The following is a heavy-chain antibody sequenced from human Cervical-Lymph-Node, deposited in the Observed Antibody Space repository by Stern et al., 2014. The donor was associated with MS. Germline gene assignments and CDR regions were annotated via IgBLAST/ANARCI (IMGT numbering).Heavy chain of an antibody. V-gene: IGHV1-18*01. CDR1: GYTFGTYGTTYG. Sequence: QVQLGQSGAEVKKPGASVKVSCKASGYTFGTYGTTYGLSWVRQAPGQGLEWLGWISPYNGNTDIVPQLQDRVTLTTDTSTNTAYLELRSLRSDDTAVYYCARERLRDFSDYHFDHWGQGTLVTVSS. D-gene: IGHD4-11*01. CDR3: ARERLRDFSDYHFDH. J-gene: IGHJ4*02. CDR2: ISPYNGNT.